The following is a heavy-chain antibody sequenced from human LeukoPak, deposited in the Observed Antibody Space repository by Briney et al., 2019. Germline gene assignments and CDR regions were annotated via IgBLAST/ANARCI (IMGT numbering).Heavy chain of an antibody. CDR2: ISGSGGST. CDR1: GFTFSSYA. J-gene: IGHJ4*02. Sequence: GGSLRLSCAASGFTFSSYAMSWVRQAPGKGLEWVSAISGSGGSTYYADSVKGRLTISRDNSKNTLYLQMNSLRAEDTAVYYCAKVIRGILTGTDYWGQGTLVTVSS. D-gene: IGHD3-9*01. CDR3: AKVIRGILTGTDY. V-gene: IGHV3-23*01.